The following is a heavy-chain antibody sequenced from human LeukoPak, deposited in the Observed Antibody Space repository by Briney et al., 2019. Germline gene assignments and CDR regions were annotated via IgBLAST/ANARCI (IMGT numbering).Heavy chain of an antibody. J-gene: IGHJ5*02. D-gene: IGHD1-26*01. CDR1: GFTFGDYA. CDR2: ISGSGGST. CDR3: AKSALQAVGATFCWFDP. Sequence: GGSLRLSCTASGFTFGDYAMSWFRQAPGKGLEWVSAISGSGGSTYYADSVKGRFTISRDNSKNTLYLQMNSLRAEDTAVYYCAKSALQAVGATFCWFDPWGQGTLVTVSS. V-gene: IGHV3-23*01.